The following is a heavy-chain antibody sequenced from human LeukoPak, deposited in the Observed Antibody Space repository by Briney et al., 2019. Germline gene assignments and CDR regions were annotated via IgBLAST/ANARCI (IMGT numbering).Heavy chain of an antibody. Sequence: PGGPLRLSCTASGFTFSGYNMKWVRQAPGKGLEWVSHISGTSKTINYADSVKGRFTISRDNAKNSLYLQMNSLRAEDTAVYYCARARSWGSSSPGGAYGMDVWGQGTTVIVSS. D-gene: IGHD6-6*01. J-gene: IGHJ6*02. V-gene: IGHV3-48*01. CDR2: ISGTSKTI. CDR3: ARARSWGSSSPGGAYGMDV. CDR1: GFTFSGYN.